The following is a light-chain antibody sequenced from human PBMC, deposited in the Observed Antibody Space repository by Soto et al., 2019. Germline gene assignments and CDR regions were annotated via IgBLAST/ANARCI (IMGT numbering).Light chain of an antibody. J-gene: IGKJ1*01. CDR1: QNVRTS. CDR2: AAS. CDR3: QQYGSSPWT. V-gene: IGKV3-20*01. Sequence: EIVLTQSPGTLSLSPGEGVTLFCRASQNVRTSLAWYQQKPGQAPRLLMYAASTRATGIPDRFTGSGSGTDFTLNTRRLEPEDFAVYHCQQYGSSPWTFGQATKVEI.